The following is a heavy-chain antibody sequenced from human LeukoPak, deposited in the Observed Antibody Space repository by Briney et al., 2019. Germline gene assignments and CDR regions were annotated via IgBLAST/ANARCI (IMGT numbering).Heavy chain of an antibody. CDR2: IYTNGNT. J-gene: IGHJ4*02. D-gene: IGHD4-17*01. CDR1: GLTVTNNY. CDR3: VYGDYPLTY. V-gene: IGHV3-66*01. Sequence: GGSLRLSSVASGLTVTNNYWNWVRQPPGKGPEWISLIYTNGNTQYADSVKGRFTFSRDISKNTLYLQMNSLRVEDTGVYYCVYGDYPLTYWGQGTLVSVSS.